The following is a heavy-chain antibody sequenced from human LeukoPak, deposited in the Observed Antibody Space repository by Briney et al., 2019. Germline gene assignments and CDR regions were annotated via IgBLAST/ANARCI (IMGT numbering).Heavy chain of an antibody. Sequence: GGSLRLSCAASGFTFMTYAMTWVRQAPGKGLEWVASISGSGSGTYYADSVKGRFTISRDNSKNTLYLQMNSLRAEDTAVYYCAKDQRIVGATIDYWGQGTLVTVSS. CDR1: GFTFMTYA. J-gene: IGHJ4*02. V-gene: IGHV3-23*01. CDR3: AKDQRIVGATIDY. CDR2: ISGSGSGT. D-gene: IGHD1-26*01.